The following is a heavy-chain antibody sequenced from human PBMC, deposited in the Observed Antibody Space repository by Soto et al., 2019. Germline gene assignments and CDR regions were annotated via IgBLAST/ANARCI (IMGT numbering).Heavy chain of an antibody. V-gene: IGHV3-23*01. CDR3: AKDQDIVGATTWWFDP. CDR2: ISGSGGST. D-gene: IGHD1-26*01. Sequence: GGSLRLSCAASGFTFSSYAMSWVRQAPGKGLEWVSAISGSGGSTYYADSVKGRFTISRDNSKNTLYLQMNSLRAEDTAVYYCAKDQDIVGATTWWFDPWGQGTLVTVSS. CDR1: GFTFSSYA. J-gene: IGHJ5*02.